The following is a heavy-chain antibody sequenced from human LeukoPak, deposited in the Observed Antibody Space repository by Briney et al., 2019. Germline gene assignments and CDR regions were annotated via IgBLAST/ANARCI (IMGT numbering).Heavy chain of an antibody. D-gene: IGHD2-15*01. V-gene: IGHV3-30*18. CDR3: AKEVTRLYCSGGSCYFDY. CDR1: GFTFSSYG. Sequence: QPGGSLRLSCAASGFTFSSYGMHWVRQAPGKGLEWVAVTSYDGSNKYYADSVKGRFTISRDNSKNTLYLQMNSLRAEDTAVYYCAKEVTRLYCSGGSCYFDYWGQGTLVTVSS. CDR2: TSYDGSNK. J-gene: IGHJ4*02.